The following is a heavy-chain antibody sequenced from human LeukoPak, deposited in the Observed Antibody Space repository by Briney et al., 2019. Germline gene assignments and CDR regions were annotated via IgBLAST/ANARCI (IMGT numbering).Heavy chain of an antibody. CDR1: GFPLRCFG. D-gene: IGHD1-1*01. Sequence: GALGLFFAASGFPLRCFGIHWVRQAPGQGVEGVAVIWYGGSNKYYADSVKGRFTISRDNSKNTLYLQMNSLRAEDTAVYYCAKERDNPGAFDIWGQGTMVTVSS. CDR2: IWYGGSNK. V-gene: IGHV3-30*02. CDR3: AKERDNPGAFDI. J-gene: IGHJ3*02.